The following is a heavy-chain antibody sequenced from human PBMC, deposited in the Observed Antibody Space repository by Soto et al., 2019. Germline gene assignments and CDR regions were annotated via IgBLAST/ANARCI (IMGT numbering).Heavy chain of an antibody. CDR1: GFTFSSYA. D-gene: IGHD3-22*01. J-gene: IGHJ3*02. Sequence: QVQLVESGGGVVQPGRSLRLSCAASGFTFSSYAMHWVRQAPGKGLEWVAVISYDGSNKYYADSVKGRFTISRDNSKNTLYLQMNSLRAEDTAVYYCGLLPQFDAFDIWGQDTMVTVSS. CDR3: GLLPQFDAFDI. CDR2: ISYDGSNK. V-gene: IGHV3-30-3*01.